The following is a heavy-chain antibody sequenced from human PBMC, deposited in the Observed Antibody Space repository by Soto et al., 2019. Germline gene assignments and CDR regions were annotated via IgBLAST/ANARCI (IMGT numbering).Heavy chain of an antibody. J-gene: IGHJ6*03. V-gene: IGHV3-13*01. CDR3: ARGVTYYDFWSGHEKYMDV. D-gene: IGHD3-3*01. CDR1: GFTFSSYD. CDR2: IGTAGDT. Sequence: GGSLRLSCAASGFTFSSYDMHWVRQATGKGLEWVSAIGTAGDTYYPGSVKGRFTISRENAKNSLYLQMNSLRAGDTAVYYCARGVTYYDFWSGHEKYMDVWGKGTTVTVSS.